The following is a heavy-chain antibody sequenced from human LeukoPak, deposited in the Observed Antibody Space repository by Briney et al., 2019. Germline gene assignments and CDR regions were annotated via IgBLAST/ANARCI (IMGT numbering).Heavy chain of an antibody. V-gene: IGHV3-74*01. J-gene: IGHJ4*02. D-gene: IGHD6-6*01. CDR1: GFTFSSYW. Sequence: PGGPLRLSCAASGFTFSSYWMHWVRQAPGKGLVCVSLIKSDGRSTSYADSVKGRFTISRDNAKNTVYLQMNSLRVEDTAVYYCTRDFKYSSDYWGQGTLVTVSS. CDR2: IKSDGRST. CDR3: TRDFKYSSDY.